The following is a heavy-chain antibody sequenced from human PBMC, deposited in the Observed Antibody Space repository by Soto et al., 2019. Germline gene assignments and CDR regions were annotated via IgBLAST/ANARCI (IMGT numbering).Heavy chain of an antibody. CDR2: ISYDGSNK. Sequence: QVQLVESGGGVVQPGRSLRLSCAASGFTFSSYGMHWVRQAPGKGLEWVAVISYDGSNKYYADSVKGRFTISRDNSKNTLYLQMNSLRAEDTAVYYCAKDNDILEGYYYYGMDVWVQGTTVTVSS. V-gene: IGHV3-30*18. D-gene: IGHD3-9*01. CDR3: AKDNDILEGYYYYGMDV. CDR1: GFTFSSYG. J-gene: IGHJ6*02.